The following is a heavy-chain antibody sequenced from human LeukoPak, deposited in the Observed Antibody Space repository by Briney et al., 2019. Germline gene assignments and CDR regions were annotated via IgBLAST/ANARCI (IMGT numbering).Heavy chain of an antibody. CDR3: AGGYSGYDTFFEY. CDR2: IYTSGST. J-gene: IGHJ4*02. Sequence: SETLSLTCTVSGGSLTSYYWSWIRQPAGKGLEWIGRIYTSGSTNYNPSLKSRVTISVDTSKNQFSLKLSSVTAADTAVYYCAGGYSGYDTFFEYWGQGTLVTVSS. D-gene: IGHD5-12*01. V-gene: IGHV4-4*07. CDR1: GGSLTSYY.